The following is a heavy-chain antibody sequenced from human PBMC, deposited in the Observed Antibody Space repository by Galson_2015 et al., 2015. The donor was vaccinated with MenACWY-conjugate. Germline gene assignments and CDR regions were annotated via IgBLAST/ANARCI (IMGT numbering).Heavy chain of an antibody. J-gene: IGHJ4*02. V-gene: IGHV3-23*01. Sequence: SLRLSCAASGFTFSSYAMSWVRQAPGKGLEWLSTIDGSDGSTFYADSVRGRFTISRENSKNTLYLQMNSLRAEDTAVYYCAKPDPMIGYRGRLDYWGKGTLVTVSS. CDR3: AKPDPMIGYRGRLDY. D-gene: IGHD5-12*01. CDR2: IDGSDGST. CDR1: GFTFSSYA.